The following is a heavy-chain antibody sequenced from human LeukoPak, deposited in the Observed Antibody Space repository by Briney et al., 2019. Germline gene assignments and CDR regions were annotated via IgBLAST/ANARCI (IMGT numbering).Heavy chain of an antibody. CDR1: GYTFTSYG. CDR2: ISAYNGNT. CDR3: ARDVSSTFPNWFDP. Sequence: GASVKVSCKASGYTFTSYGISWVRQAPGQGLEWMGWISAYNGNTNYAQKLQGRVTMTTDTSTSTAYMELRSLRSDDTAIYYCARDVSSTFPNWFDPWGQGILVIVSS. D-gene: IGHD6-6*01. V-gene: IGHV1-18*01. J-gene: IGHJ5*02.